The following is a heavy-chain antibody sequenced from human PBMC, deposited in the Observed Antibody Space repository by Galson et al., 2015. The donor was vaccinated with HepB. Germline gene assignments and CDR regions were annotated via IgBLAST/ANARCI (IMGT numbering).Heavy chain of an antibody. J-gene: IGHJ6*02. CDR3: AGRRSRVGYYYYYYGMDV. Sequence: SLRLSCAASGFTFSSYAMSWVRQAPGKGLGWVSAISGSGGSTYYADSVKGRFTISRDNSKNTLYLQMNSLRAEDTAVYYCAGRRSRVGYYYYYYGMDVWGQGTTVTVSS. CDR1: GFTFSSYA. CDR2: ISGSGGST. D-gene: IGHD1-26*01. V-gene: IGHV3-23*01.